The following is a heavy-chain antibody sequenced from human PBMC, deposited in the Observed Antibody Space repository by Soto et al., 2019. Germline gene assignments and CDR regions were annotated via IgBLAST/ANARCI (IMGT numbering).Heavy chain of an antibody. CDR2: ISAYNGNT. Sequence: QVQLVQSGAEVKKPGASVKVSCKASGYTFTSYGISWVRQAPGQGLEWMGWISAYNGNTNYAQKLQGRVTMTTDTSTSKAYMELRSLRSDDTPVYYCARYYGGNSGESYYYYYGMDVWGEGTTVTVSS. J-gene: IGHJ6*04. CDR1: GYTFTSYG. V-gene: IGHV1-18*01. CDR3: ARYYGGNSGESYYYYYGMDV. D-gene: IGHD4-17*01.